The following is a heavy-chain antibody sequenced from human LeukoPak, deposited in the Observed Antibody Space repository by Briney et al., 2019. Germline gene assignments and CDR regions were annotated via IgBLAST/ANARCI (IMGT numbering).Heavy chain of an antibody. CDR3: ARVSSSWYQDWYFDL. V-gene: IGHV4-61*08. J-gene: IGHJ2*01. CDR1: GGSISSGGYS. D-gene: IGHD6-13*01. Sequence: PSETLSLTCAVSGGSISSGGYSWSWIRQPPGKGLEWIGYIYYSGSTNYNPSLKSRVTMSVDMSKNQFSLKLSSMIAADTAVYYCARVSSSWYQDWYFDLWGRGTLVTVPS. CDR2: IYYSGST.